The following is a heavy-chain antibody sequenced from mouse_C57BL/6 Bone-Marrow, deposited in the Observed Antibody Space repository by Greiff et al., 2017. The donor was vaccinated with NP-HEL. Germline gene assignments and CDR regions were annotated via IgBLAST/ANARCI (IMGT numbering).Heavy chain of an antibody. Sequence: EVQLQQSGPELVKPGASVKISCKASGYTFTDYYMNWVKQSHGKSLEWIGDINPNNGGTSYNQKVKGKATLTVDKSSSTAYMELRSLTSEDSAVYYCARFLPYYFDYWGQGTTLTVSS. J-gene: IGHJ2*01. CDR1: GYTFTDYY. CDR3: ARFLPYYFDY. CDR2: INPNNGGT. V-gene: IGHV1-26*01.